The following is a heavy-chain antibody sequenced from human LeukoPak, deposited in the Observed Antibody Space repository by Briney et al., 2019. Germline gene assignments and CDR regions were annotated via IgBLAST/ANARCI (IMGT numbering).Heavy chain of an antibody. J-gene: IGHJ4*02. D-gene: IGHD4-17*01. CDR2: IYHSGST. CDR1: GGSISSGSYY. CDR3: ARETNYGDFYFDY. Sequence: SETLSLTCTVSGGSISSGSYYWSWIRQPPGKGLEWIGYIYHSGSTYYNPSLKSRVTISVDRSKNQFSLKLSSVTAADTAVYYCARETNYGDFYFDYWGQGTLVTVSS. V-gene: IGHV4-30-2*01.